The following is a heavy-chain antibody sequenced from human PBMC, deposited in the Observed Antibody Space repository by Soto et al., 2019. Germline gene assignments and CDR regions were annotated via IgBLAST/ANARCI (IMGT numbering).Heavy chain of an antibody. D-gene: IGHD3-10*02. Sequence: SETLSLTCAVSGGSISSGGYSWSWIRQPPGKGLEWIGYIYHSGSTYYNPSLKSRVTISVDRSKNQFSLKLSSVTAADTAVYYCARASRTMSCDYRGQGTLVTVSS. CDR3: ARASRTMSCDY. CDR2: IYHSGST. V-gene: IGHV4-30-2*01. CDR1: GGSISSGGYS. J-gene: IGHJ4*02.